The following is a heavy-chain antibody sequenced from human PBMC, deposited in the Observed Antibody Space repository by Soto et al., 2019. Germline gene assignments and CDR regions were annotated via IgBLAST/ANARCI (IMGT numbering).Heavy chain of an antibody. CDR1: VYTFTGYY. Sequence: GXSVKVSCKASVYTFTGYYMHWVRQAPGQGLEWMGWINPNTGGTNYAQKFQGRVTMTRDTSISTAYMELSRLRSDDTAVFYCAGSTWYNYYYYGMDVWGQGTTVTVSS. CDR3: AGSTWYNYYYYGMDV. J-gene: IGHJ6*02. V-gene: IGHV1-2*02. D-gene: IGHD6-13*01. CDR2: INPNTGGT.